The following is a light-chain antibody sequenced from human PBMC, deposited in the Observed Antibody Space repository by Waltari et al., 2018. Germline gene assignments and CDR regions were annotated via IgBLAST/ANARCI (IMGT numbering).Light chain of an antibody. CDR2: ADS. J-gene: IGLJ1*01. CDR3: QVWDSSSKYI. V-gene: IGLV3-21*02. CDR1: NIGSKS. Sequence: SYDLTQPRPVSVSPGQTARIPCGGDNIGSKSVQWYQQKPPQAPVVVIYADSERPSGIPERFSGSNSGNTATLTISGVEAGDEADYYCQVWDSSSKYIFGAGTRLTVL.